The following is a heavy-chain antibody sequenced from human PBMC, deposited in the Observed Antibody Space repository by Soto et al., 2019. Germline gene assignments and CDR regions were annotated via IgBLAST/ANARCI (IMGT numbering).Heavy chain of an antibody. D-gene: IGHD2-2*02. CDR3: ARGGVYCSSTRCYTCVPYYYYGMDV. CDR2: INHSGST. CDR1: GGSFSGYY. J-gene: IGHJ6*02. Sequence: SETLSLTCVVYGGSFSGYYWSWIRQPPGKGLEWIGEINHSGSTNYNPSLKSRVTISVDTSKNQFSLKLSSVTAADTAVYYCARGGVYCSSTRCYTCVPYYYYGMDVLGQGTPVTVYS. V-gene: IGHV4-34*01.